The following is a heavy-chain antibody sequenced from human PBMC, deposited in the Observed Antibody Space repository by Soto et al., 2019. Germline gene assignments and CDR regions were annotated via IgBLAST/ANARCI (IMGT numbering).Heavy chain of an antibody. CDR2: MNPNSGNT. J-gene: IGHJ4*02. CDR3: AADPSSSSGIDY. CDR1: GYTFTSYD. Sequence: ASVKVSCKASGYTFTSYDINWVRQATGQGLEWMGWMNPNSGNTGYAQKFQERVTITRDMSTSTAYMELSSLRSEDTAVYYCAADPSSSSGIDYWGQGTLVTVSS. D-gene: IGHD6-6*01. V-gene: IGHV1-8*01.